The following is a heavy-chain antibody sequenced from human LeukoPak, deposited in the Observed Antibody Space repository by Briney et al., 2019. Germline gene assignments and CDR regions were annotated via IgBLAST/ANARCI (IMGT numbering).Heavy chain of an antibody. CDR3: ARDSTYDFWSGYLYPPDY. J-gene: IGHJ4*02. CDR2: ISSGGSTI. D-gene: IGHD3-3*01. CDR1: GFTFSDYY. V-gene: IGHV3-11*04. Sequence: GGSLRLSCAASGFTFSDYYMTWIRQAPGKGLEWVSYISSGGSTIYYADSVKGRFTISRDNAKNSLYLQMNSLRAEDTAVYYCARDSTYDFWSGYLYPPDYWGQGTLVTVSS.